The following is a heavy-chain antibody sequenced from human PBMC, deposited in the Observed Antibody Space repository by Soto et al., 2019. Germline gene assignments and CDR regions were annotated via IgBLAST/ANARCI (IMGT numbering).Heavy chain of an antibody. V-gene: IGHV1-69*01. D-gene: IGHD3-10*01. CDR1: GGTFSSYA. J-gene: IGHJ6*02. CDR2: IIPIFGTA. Sequence: QVQLVQSGAEVKKPGSSVKVSCKASGGTFSSYAISWVRQAPGQGLEWMGGIIPIFGTANYAQKFQGRVTITADESTSTAYMELSSLRSEDTAVYYCARAGRRTYYYGSGASRGMDVWGQGTTVTVSS. CDR3: ARAGRRTYYYGSGASRGMDV.